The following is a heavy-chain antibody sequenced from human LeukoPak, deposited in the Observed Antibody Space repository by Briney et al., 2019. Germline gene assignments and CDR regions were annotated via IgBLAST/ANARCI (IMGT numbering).Heavy chain of an antibody. D-gene: IGHD3-16*02. CDR2: ISSSSSYI. J-gene: IGHJ4*02. CDR1: GFTFSSYS. V-gene: IGHV3-21*01. Sequence: PGGSLRLSCAASGFTFSSYSMNWVRQAPGKGLEWVSSISSSSSYIYYADSVKGRFTISRDKAKNSMYLQMNSLRAEDTAVYYCARGPMITFGGVIVSFDYWGQGTLVTVSS. CDR3: ARGPMITFGGVIVSFDY.